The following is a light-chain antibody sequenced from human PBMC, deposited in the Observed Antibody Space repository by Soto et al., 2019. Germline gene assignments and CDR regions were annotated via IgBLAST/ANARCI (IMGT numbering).Light chain of an antibody. CDR1: QSVSSY. V-gene: IGKV3-11*01. Sequence: EIVLTQSPATLSLSPGESATLSCRASQSVSSYLAWYQQKPGQAPRLLIYDASNRATGIPDRFSGSGSGTEFTLTISSLQSEDLEVYFCQQYNSWPRTXGQGTRLEIK. CDR2: DAS. J-gene: IGKJ5*01. CDR3: QQYNSWPRT.